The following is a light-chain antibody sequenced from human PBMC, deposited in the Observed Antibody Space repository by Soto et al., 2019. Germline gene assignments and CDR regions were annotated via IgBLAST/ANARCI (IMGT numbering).Light chain of an antibody. CDR2: LNSDGSH. J-gene: IGLJ2*01. V-gene: IGLV4-69*01. CDR3: QTWGTAIHDVV. CDR1: SGHNNYA. Sequence: QLVLTQSPSVSASLGASVKLTCTLSSGHNNYAIAWHQQQPDKGPRYLMKLNSDGSHSKGDGIPDRFSGSSSGAERHLTISSLQSEDEADYYCQTWGTAIHDVVFGGGTKLTVL.